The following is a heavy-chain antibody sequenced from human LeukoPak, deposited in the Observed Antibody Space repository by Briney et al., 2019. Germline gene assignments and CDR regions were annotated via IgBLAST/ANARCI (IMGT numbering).Heavy chain of an antibody. V-gene: IGHV3-74*01. CDR1: GFTFSSYW. Sequence: GGSLRLSCAASGFTFSSYWMHWVRQAPGKGLGWVSRINSDGSSTSYADSVKGRFTISRDNAKNTLYLQMNSLRAEDTAVYYCTRLRDYGDFSLGDSWGQGTLVTVSS. D-gene: IGHD4-17*01. CDR3: TRLRDYGDFSLGDS. CDR2: INSDGSST. J-gene: IGHJ4*02.